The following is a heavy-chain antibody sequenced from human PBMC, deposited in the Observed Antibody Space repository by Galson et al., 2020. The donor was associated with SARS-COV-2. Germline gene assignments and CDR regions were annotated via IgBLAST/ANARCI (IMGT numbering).Heavy chain of an antibody. J-gene: IGHJ3*02. CDR2: INPNSGGT. CDR3: ARDGTAMVTNGFDI. D-gene: IGHD5-18*01. CDR1: GYTFTGYY. Sequence: KVSCKASGYTFTGYYMHWVRQAPGQGLEWMGWINPNSGGTHNAQKFQGRVTMTRDTSISIAYMELSRLRSDDTAVYYCARDGTAMVTNGFDIWGQGTMVTVSS. V-gene: IGHV1-2*02.